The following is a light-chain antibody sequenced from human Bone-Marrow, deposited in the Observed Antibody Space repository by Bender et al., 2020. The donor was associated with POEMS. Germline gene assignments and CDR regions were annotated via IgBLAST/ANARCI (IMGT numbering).Light chain of an antibody. CDR2: DVS. CDR3: RSYTSSSTVV. CDR1: SNDVGNYNV. Sequence: QSALTQPASISGSPGQAITISCTGTSNDVGNYNVVSWYQQHPGKAPKLMIYDVSNRPSGVSNRFSGSKSGNTASLTISGLQAEDEADYYCRSYTSSSTVVFGGGTKLTVL. J-gene: IGLJ2*01. V-gene: IGLV2-14*02.